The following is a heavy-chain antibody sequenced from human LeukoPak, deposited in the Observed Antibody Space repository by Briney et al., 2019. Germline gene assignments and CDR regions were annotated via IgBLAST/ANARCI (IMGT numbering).Heavy chain of an antibody. CDR2: ISSSSSYI. CDR3: ARDATDSSGYYGLDAFDI. V-gene: IGHV3-21*01. J-gene: IGHJ3*02. CDR1: GFTFSSYS. D-gene: IGHD3-22*01. Sequence: GSLRLSCAASGFTFSSYSMNWVRQAPGKGLEWVSSISSSSSYIYYADSVKSRFTISRDNTKNSLYLQMNSLRAEDTAVYYCARDATDSSGYYGLDAFDIWGQGTMVTVSS.